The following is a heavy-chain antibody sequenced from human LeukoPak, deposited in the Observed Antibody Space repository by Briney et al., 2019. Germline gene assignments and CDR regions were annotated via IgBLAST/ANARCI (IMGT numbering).Heavy chain of an antibody. V-gene: IGHV1-18*01. CDR2: ISAYNGNT. J-gene: IGHJ4*02. Sequence: ASVKVSCKASGYTFTSSDISWVRQAPGQGLEWVGWISAYNGNTNFAQKLQGRVTMTTDTSTSAAYMELRSLRSDDTAVYYCARGGESIAVAGTFDYWGQGTLVTVSS. CDR1: GYTFTSSD. CDR3: ARGGESIAVAGTFDY. D-gene: IGHD6-19*01.